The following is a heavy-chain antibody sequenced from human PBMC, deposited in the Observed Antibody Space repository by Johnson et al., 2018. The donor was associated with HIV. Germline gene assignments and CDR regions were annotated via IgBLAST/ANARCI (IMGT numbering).Heavy chain of an antibody. V-gene: IGHV3-11*01. CDR2: ISSSGSTI. J-gene: IGHJ3*02. Sequence: QEQLVESGGGLVKPGGSLRLSCAASGFTFSDYVMSWISQAPGKGLEWVSFISSSGSTIYYADSVKGRFTISRDNAKNSLYLQMNSLRAEDTALYYCARAVGGSYHDAFDSWGQGTMVTVSS. D-gene: IGHD4-23*01. CDR1: GFTFSDYV. CDR3: ARAVGGSYHDAFDS.